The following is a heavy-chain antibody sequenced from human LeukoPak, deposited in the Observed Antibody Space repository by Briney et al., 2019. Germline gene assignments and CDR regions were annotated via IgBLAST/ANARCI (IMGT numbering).Heavy chain of an antibody. J-gene: IGHJ6*03. CDR3: ARLGMVRGVILGDYYMDV. CDR1: GGSISSYY. Sequence: SETLSLTCTVSGGSISSYYWSWIRQPPGKGLEWIGYIYCSGSTNYNPSLKSRVTISVDTSKNQFSLELSSVTAADTAVYYCARLGMVRGVILGDYYMDVWGKGTTVTVSS. D-gene: IGHD3-10*01. CDR2: IYCSGST. V-gene: IGHV4-59*01.